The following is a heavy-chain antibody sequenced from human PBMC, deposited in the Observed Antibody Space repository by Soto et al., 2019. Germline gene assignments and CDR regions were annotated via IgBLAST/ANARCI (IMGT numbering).Heavy chain of an antibody. CDR1: GGTFSSYA. J-gene: IGHJ4*02. D-gene: IGHD2-15*01. CDR2: IIPIFGTA. Sequence: SVKVSCKASGGTFSSYAISWVRQAPGQGLEWMGGIIPIFGTANYAQKFQGRVTITADESTSTAYMELSSLRSEDTAVYYCARGYCSGGSCYTAPYYFDYWGQGTLVTVSS. CDR3: ARGYCSGGSCYTAPYYFDY. V-gene: IGHV1-69*13.